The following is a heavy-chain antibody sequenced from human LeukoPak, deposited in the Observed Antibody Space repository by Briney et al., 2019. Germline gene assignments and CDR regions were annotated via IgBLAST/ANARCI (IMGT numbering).Heavy chain of an antibody. J-gene: IGHJ4*02. CDR3: ARGPYDSGKGFYFDF. Sequence: GGSLRLSCAASGFAFSSYGMHWVRQAPGKGLEWVAIIWNDGGDKYYADSVKGRFTVSRDNSKNTLYLQMNSLRVEDTAVYYCARGPYDSGKGFYFDFWGQGTLVTVSS. CDR2: IWNDGGDK. V-gene: IGHV3-33*01. D-gene: IGHD3-10*01. CDR1: GFAFSSYG.